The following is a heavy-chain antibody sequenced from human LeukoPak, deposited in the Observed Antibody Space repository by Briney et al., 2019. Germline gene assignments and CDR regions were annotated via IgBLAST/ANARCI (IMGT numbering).Heavy chain of an antibody. CDR2: IYYSGST. D-gene: IGHD4-17*01. CDR3: ARHRKEYVYGDYRVIDY. J-gene: IGHJ4*02. CDR1: GGSISSSSYY. Sequence: PSETLSLTCTVSGGSISSSSYYWGWIRQPPGKGLEWIGSIYYSGSTYYNPSLKSRVTISVDTSKNQFSLKLSSVTDADTAVYYCARHRKEYVYGDYRVIDYWGQGTLVTVSS. V-gene: IGHV4-39*01.